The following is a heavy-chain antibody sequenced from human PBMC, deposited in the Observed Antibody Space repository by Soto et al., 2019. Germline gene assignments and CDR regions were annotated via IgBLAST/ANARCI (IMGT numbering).Heavy chain of an antibody. Sequence: QVQLVESGGGVVQPGRSLRLSCAASGFTFSSYGMHWVRQAPGKGLEWVAVISKDGSVKYYAESVKGRFTISRDNSKNTLYLQMNSRGAEDTAAYYCTGEGASGYWGQGTLVTVSS. V-gene: IGHV3-30*03. CDR3: TGEGASGY. CDR1: GFTFSSYG. J-gene: IGHJ4*02. CDR2: ISKDGSVK. D-gene: IGHD2-8*02.